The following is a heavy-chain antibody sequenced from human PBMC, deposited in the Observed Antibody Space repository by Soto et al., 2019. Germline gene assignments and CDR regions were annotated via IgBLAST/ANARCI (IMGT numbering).Heavy chain of an antibody. CDR2: FDPEDGET. J-gene: IGHJ4*02. Sequence: ASVKVSCKVSGYTLTELSMHWVRQAPGKGLEWMGGFDPEDGETIYAQKFQGRVTMTEDTSTDTAYMELSSLRPEDTAVYYCATAQYSGYALPSQVFDYWGQGTLVTVSS. V-gene: IGHV1-24*01. CDR1: GYTLTELS. CDR3: ATAQYSGYALPSQVFDY. D-gene: IGHD5-12*01.